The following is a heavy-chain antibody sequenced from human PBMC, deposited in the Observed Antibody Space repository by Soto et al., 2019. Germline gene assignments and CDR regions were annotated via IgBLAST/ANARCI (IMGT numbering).Heavy chain of an antibody. D-gene: IGHD6-13*01. CDR1: GFTFSSYA. CDR2: ISYDGSNK. V-gene: IGHV3-30-3*01. CDR3: ARDGAAGSAEYFQH. Sequence: QVQLVESGGGVVQPGRSLRLSCAASGFTFSSYAMHWVRQAPGKGLEWVAVISYDGSNKYYADSVKGRFTISRDNSKNTLYLQMNRLRAEDTAVYYCARDGAAGSAEYFQHWGQGTLVTVSS. J-gene: IGHJ1*01.